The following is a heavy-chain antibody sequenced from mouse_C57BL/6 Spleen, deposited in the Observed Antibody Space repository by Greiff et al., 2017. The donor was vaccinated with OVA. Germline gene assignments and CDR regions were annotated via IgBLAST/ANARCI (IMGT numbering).Heavy chain of an antibody. Sequence: QVQLQQPGAELVRPGTSVKLSCKASGYTFTSYWMHWVKQRPGQGLEWIGVIDPSDSYTNYNQKFKGKATLTVDTSSSTAYMQLSSLTSEDSAVYYCARFDSNPFAYWGQGTLVTVSA. D-gene: IGHD2-5*01. CDR1: GYTFTSYW. CDR3: ARFDSNPFAY. CDR2: IDPSDSYT. V-gene: IGHV1-59*01. J-gene: IGHJ3*01.